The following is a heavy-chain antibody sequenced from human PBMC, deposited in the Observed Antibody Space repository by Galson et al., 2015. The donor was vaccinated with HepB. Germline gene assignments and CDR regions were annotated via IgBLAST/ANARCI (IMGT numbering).Heavy chain of an antibody. CDR3: AARPVAAARRDDAFDI. D-gene: IGHD6-13*01. J-gene: IGHJ3*02. CDR1: GGTFGSYA. Sequence: SVKVSCKASGGTFGSYAISWVRQAPGQGLEWMGGIIPIFGIANYAQKFQGRVTITADESTSTAYMELSSLRSEDTAVYYCAARPVAAARRDDAFDIWGQGTMVTVSS. V-gene: IGHV1-69*13. CDR2: IIPIFGIA.